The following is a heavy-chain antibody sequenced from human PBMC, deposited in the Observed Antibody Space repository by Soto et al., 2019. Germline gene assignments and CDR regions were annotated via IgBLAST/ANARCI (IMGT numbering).Heavy chain of an antibody. J-gene: IGHJ6*02. Sequence: SETLSLTCTVSGDSISSGNKYWSWIRQPPGKGLEWIGYIFSSGTTYYNPSLKSRLTMSLDASQNQFSLKLNSLTDADTAVYFCARVPSPFDYYYDMDVWGQGTTVTASS. CDR1: GDSISSGNKY. D-gene: IGHD3-16*01. CDR3: ARVPSPFDYYYDMDV. V-gene: IGHV4-30-4*01. CDR2: IFSSGTT.